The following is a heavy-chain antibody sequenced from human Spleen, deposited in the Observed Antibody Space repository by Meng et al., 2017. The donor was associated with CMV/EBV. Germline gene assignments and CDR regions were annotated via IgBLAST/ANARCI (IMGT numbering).Heavy chain of an antibody. CDR3: ARASKDFLSGHWNYGMDV. V-gene: IGHV3-13*01. CDR1: GFTFSDYD. J-gene: IGHJ6*02. CDR2: IGTLHDT. Sequence: GGSLRLSCAASGFTFSDYDMHWVRQVPGKGLERVSAIGTLHDTYYPGSVKGRFTISRENAKNSLYLQMNSLRAGDTAVYYCARASKDFLSGHWNYGMDVWGQGTTVTVSS. D-gene: IGHD3-3*01.